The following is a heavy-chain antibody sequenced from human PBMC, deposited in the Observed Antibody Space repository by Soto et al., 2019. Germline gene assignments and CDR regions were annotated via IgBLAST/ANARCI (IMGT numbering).Heavy chain of an antibody. V-gene: IGHV4-31*03. J-gene: IGHJ4*02. D-gene: IGHD6-13*01. CDR2: IYYSGST. Sequence: PSEALSLTCTVSGGSISSGGYYWSWIRQHPGKGLEWIGYIYYSGSTYYNPSLKSRVTISVDTSKNQFSLKLSSVTAADTAVYYCALWDSSSWYYFDYWGQGTLVTVSS. CDR1: GGSISSGGYY. CDR3: ALWDSSSWYYFDY.